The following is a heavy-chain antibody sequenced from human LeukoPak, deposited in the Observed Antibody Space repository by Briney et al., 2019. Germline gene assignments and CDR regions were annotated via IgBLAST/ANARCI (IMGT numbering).Heavy chain of an antibody. J-gene: IGHJ5*02. CDR3: ARRPTGSYDP. CDR2: IYPGDSGT. D-gene: IGHD3-10*01. V-gene: IGHV5-51*01. Sequence: GESLKISCKGSGYSFTNYWIGWVRQMPGKGLEWMGIIYPGDSGTRYSPSSQGQVTISADKSISTAYLQWSSLKASDSAMYYCARRPTGSYDPWGQGTLVTVSS. CDR1: GYSFTNYW.